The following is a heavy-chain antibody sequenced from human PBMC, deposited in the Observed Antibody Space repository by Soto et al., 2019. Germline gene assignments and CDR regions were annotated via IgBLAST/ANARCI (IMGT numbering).Heavy chain of an antibody. Sequence: GGSLRLSCAASGFTFSSYGMHWVRQAPGKGLEWVAVIWYDGSNKYYADSVKGRFTISRDNSKNTLYLQMNSLRAEDTAVYYCAIDSTGDTWFDPWGQGTLVTVSS. D-gene: IGHD7-27*01. CDR1: GFTFSSYG. J-gene: IGHJ5*02. CDR2: IWYDGSNK. CDR3: AIDSTGDTWFDP. V-gene: IGHV3-33*01.